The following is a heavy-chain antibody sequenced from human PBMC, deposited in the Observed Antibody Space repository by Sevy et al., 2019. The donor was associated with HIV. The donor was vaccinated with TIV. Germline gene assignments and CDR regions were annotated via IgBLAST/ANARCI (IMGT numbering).Heavy chain of an antibody. V-gene: IGHV4-61*02. CDR1: GGSISSGSYY. Sequence: SETLSLTCTVSGGSISSGSYYWSWIRQPAGKGLEWIGRIYTTGSTNYNPSLKSRVTISVDTSKNLFSLKLSSVTAADTAVYYCAREGSTWAGWFDPWGQGILVTVSS. CDR3: AREGSTWAGWFDP. D-gene: IGHD6-13*01. J-gene: IGHJ5*02. CDR2: IYTTGST.